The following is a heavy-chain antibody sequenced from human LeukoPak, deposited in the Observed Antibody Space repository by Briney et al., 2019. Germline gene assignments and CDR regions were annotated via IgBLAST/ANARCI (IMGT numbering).Heavy chain of an antibody. CDR1: GFTFDDYG. V-gene: IGHV3-20*01. CDR3: ARGQGVWGSYPYYFDY. Sequence: GGSLRLSCAASGFTFDDYGMSWVRQAPGKGLEWVSGINWNGGSTGYADSVKGRFTISRDNAKNSLYLQMNSLRAEDTALYHCARGQGVWGSYPYYFDYWGQGTLVTVSS. J-gene: IGHJ4*02. CDR2: INWNGGST. D-gene: IGHD3-16*01.